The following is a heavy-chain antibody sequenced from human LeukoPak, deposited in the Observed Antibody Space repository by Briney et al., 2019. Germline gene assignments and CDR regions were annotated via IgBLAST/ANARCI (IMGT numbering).Heavy chain of an antibody. Sequence: ASVKVSCKASGYTFTSYYMHWVRQAPGQGLEWMGIINPSGGSTSYAQKFQGRVTMTRDTSTSTVYMELSSLRSGDTAVYYCASSKYVGYWYFDLWGRGTLVTVSS. CDR2: INPSGGST. CDR1: GYTFTSYY. J-gene: IGHJ2*01. CDR3: ASSKYVGYWYFDL. V-gene: IGHV1-46*01. D-gene: IGHD2-2*01.